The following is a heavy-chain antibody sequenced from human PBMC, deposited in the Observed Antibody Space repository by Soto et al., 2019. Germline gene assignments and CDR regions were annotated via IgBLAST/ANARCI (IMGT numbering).Heavy chain of an antibody. J-gene: IGHJ4*02. CDR3: ARDLRGAAAASDYYFDY. D-gene: IGHD6-13*01. V-gene: IGHV1-24*01. Sequence: ASVKVSCKVSGYTLTELSMHWVRQAPGKGLEWMGGFDPEDGETIYAQKFQGRVTMTEDTSTDTAYMELSSLRSEDTAVYYCARDLRGAAAASDYYFDYWGQGTLVTVSS. CDR1: GYTLTELS. CDR2: FDPEDGET.